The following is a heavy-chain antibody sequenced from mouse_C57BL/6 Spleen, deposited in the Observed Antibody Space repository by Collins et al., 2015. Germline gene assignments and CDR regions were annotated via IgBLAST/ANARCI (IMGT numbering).Heavy chain of an antibody. CDR1: GFNIKDDY. CDR2: IDPENGDT. V-gene: IGHV14-4*01. Sequence: EVHLQQSGTELVRPGASVKLSCTTSGFNIKDDYVHWVKQRPEKGLAWIGWIDPENGDTECASKFQGKATITIDTSSNTAYLQLSSLTSEDTAVYYCTTGHKWGQGTTLTVSS. D-gene: IGHD6-1*01. J-gene: IGHJ2*01. CDR3: TTGHK.